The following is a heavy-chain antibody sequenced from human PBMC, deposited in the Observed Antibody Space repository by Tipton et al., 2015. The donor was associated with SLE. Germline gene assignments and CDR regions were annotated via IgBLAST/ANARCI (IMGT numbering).Heavy chain of an antibody. CDR3: ARVPGPERDYYYYYYMDV. Sequence: TLSLTCVVYGGSFSGYYWSWIRQPPGKGLEWIGEINHSGSTNYNPSLKSRVTISVDTSKNQFSLKLSSVTAADTAVYYCARVPGPERDYYYYYYMDVWTKGTTVTVSS. D-gene: IGHD2-2*01. CDR1: GGSFSGYY. J-gene: IGHJ6*03. CDR2: INHSGST. V-gene: IGHV4-34*01.